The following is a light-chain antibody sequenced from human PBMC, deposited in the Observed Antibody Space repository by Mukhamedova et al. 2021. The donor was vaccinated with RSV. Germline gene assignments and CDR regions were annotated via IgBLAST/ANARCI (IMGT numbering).Light chain of an antibody. V-gene: IGKV1-39*01. CDR2: TAS. Sequence: WYQRRVHGGAPKLLIYTASTLQSGVPSRFSGSGSGTDFTLTITSLQAEDFATYYCQQSYSTPLTFGGGTMVDIK. CDR3: QQSYSTPLT. J-gene: IGKJ4*01.